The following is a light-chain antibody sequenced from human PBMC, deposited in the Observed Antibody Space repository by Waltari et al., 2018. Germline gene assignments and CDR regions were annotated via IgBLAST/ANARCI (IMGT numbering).Light chain of an antibody. CDR2: QDT. J-gene: IGLJ2*01. Sequence: SYELTQPPSVSVSPGQTASITCSGDQMGDKYAYWYQQKAGQSPVLVIYQDTKRPSGIPERFSGSNSGNTAALTISGTQAMDEADYYCQTWDSSTVLFGGGTKVTVL. V-gene: IGLV3-1*01. CDR1: QMGDKY. CDR3: QTWDSSTVL.